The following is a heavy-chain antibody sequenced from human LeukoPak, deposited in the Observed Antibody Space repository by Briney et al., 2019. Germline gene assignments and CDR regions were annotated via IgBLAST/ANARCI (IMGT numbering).Heavy chain of an antibody. CDR3: ANAQAYYYDSSGHALDY. J-gene: IGHJ4*02. Sequence: GGSLRLSCAASGFTFSSYAMSWVRQAPGKGLEWVSAISGSGGSTYYADSVKGRFTISRDNSKNTLYLQMSSLRAEDTAVYYCANAQAYYYDSSGHALDYWGQGTLVTVSS. V-gene: IGHV3-23*01. CDR2: ISGSGGST. D-gene: IGHD3-22*01. CDR1: GFTFSSYA.